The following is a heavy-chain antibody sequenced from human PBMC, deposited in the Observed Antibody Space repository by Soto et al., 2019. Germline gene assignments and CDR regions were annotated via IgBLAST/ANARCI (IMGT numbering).Heavy chain of an antibody. CDR3: AREGFDSHLFDY. Sequence: SETLSLTCTVSGGSISSYYWSWIRQPPGKGLEWIGYTYYSGSTNYNPSLKSRVTISLDTSKNQFSLTMSSVTAAGTAVYYCAREGFDSHLFDYWGQRVLVTDSS. J-gene: IGHJ4*02. CDR1: GGSISSYY. V-gene: IGHV4-59*01. CDR2: TYYSGST. D-gene: IGHD3-22*01.